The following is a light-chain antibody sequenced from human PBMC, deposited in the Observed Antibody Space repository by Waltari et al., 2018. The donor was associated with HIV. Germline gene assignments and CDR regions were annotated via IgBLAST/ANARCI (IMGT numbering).Light chain of an antibody. CDR2: RNH. V-gene: IGLV1-47*01. CDR3: AAWDDGLSGVV. J-gene: IGLJ2*01. CDR1: SSNVGSNY. Sequence: QSLLPPPPSASGTPGQGVSISCSGSSSNVGSNYVYWYQQRPGTAPKLLIYRNHQRPSGVPDRFSGSKSGTSASLAVSGLRSDDEADYYCAAWDDGLSGVVFGGGTKLTVL.